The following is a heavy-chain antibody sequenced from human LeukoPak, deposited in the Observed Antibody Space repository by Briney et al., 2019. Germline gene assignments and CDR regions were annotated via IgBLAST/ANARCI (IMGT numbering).Heavy chain of an antibody. J-gene: IGHJ4*02. CDR1: GYSISSGYY. D-gene: IGHD3-22*01. CDR3: ARDFSYDSSGYLDY. Sequence: SETLSLTCTVSGYSISSGYYWGWIRQPPGKGLEWIGSIYHSGSTYYNPSLKSRVTISVDTSKNQFSLKLSSVTAADTAVYYCARDFSYDSSGYLDYWGQGTLVTVSS. CDR2: IYHSGST. V-gene: IGHV4-38-2*02.